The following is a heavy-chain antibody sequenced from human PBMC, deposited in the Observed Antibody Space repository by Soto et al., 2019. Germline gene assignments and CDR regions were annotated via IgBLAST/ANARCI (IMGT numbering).Heavy chain of an antibody. Sequence: ASVKVSCKASGYTFTSYAISWVRQAPGQGLEWMGWINVYNGNTKYAQKFQGRVTMTTDTSTSTVYMELRSLTSDDTAVYYCARYGVAVTPESSRYCGQGTRVAVYS. V-gene: IGHV1-18*01. CDR3: ARYGVAVTPESSRY. D-gene: IGHD4-4*01. CDR1: GYTFTSYA. J-gene: IGHJ4*02. CDR2: INVYNGNT.